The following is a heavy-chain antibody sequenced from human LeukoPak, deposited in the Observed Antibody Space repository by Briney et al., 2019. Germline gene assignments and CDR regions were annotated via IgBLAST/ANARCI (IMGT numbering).Heavy chain of an antibody. Sequence: GGSLRLSCVASGFSAFGLSSYALSWVRQAPGKGLEWVSVVSASGFTSYADSVKGRFTISRDKSKNTVYLDMDTLRAEDTALYYCAKARTANDYGAGSFYKGFDSWGQGTLVTVSS. CDR3: AKARTANDYGAGSFYKGFDS. CDR1: GFSAFGLSSYA. D-gene: IGHD3-10*01. V-gene: IGHV3-23*01. CDR2: VSASGFT. J-gene: IGHJ4*02.